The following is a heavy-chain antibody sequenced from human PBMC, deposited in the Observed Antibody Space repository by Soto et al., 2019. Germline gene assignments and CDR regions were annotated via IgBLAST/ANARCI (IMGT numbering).Heavy chain of an antibody. J-gene: IGHJ4*02. CDR1: GFTFSSYG. CDR3: ARDLWLERPFDY. D-gene: IGHD1-1*01. Sequence: QVQLVESGGGVVQPGRSLRLSCAASGFTFSSYGMHWVRQAPGKGLEWVAVIWYDGSNKYYADSVKGRFTISRDNSKNTLNLQMNSLRAEDTAVYYCARDLWLERPFDYWGQGTLVTVSS. CDR2: IWYDGSNK. V-gene: IGHV3-33*01.